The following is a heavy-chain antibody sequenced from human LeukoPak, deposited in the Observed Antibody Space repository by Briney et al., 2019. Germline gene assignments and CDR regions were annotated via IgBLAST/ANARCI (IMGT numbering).Heavy chain of an antibody. CDR3: AANSADYNTLGSSYKV. CDR2: INHSGST. Sequence: ASETLSLTCGVYGGSFTDYYWSWIRQPPGKGLEWIGEINHSGSTNYNPSLKSRVTISVDTSKNQFSLKLNSVTAADTAVFYCAANSADYNTLGSSYKVWGQGTLVTVSS. J-gene: IGHJ4*02. V-gene: IGHV4-34*01. D-gene: IGHD3-10*01. CDR1: GGSFTDYY.